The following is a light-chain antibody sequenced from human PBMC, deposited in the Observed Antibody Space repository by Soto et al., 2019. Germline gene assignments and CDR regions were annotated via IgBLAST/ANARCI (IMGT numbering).Light chain of an antibody. CDR1: QDIAIY. CDR2: AAS. Sequence: IQLTQSPSSLSASVGDRVTITCRASQDIAIYLAWYQQKPGKAPKLLIYAASTFYVGVPSRFSGGGSGTDFALTITSLQAEDFATYYCQQLRMFPSTFGGGTKVEIK. J-gene: IGKJ4*01. V-gene: IGKV1-9*01. CDR3: QQLRMFPST.